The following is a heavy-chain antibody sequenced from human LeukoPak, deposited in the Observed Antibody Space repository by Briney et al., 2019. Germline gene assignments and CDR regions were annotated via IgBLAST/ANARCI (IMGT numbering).Heavy chain of an antibody. CDR2: ISSSSSYI. D-gene: IGHD2-15*01. CDR1: GFTFSSYS. V-gene: IGHV3-21*01. CDR3: ARVYCSGGSCYSAVYYYYGMDV. J-gene: IGHJ6*02. Sequence: GGSLRLSCAASGFTFSSYSMNWVRQAPGKGLEWVSSISSSSSYIYYADSVKGRFTISRDNAKNSLYLQMNSLRAEDTAVCYCARVYCSGGSCYSAVYYYYGMDVWGQGTTVTVSS.